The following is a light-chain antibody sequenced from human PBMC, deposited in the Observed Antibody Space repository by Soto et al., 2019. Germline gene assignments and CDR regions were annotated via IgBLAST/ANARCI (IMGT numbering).Light chain of an antibody. V-gene: IGKV1-5*01. Sequence: DIQMTQYPSTLSATAGDRVTITCRASQSISAWLAWYQKKPGKAPKLLIYDASNLASGVPSRFSGSGSGTEFTLTISNLQPADFATYYCQQSENYWTFGQGTKVDIK. J-gene: IGKJ1*01. CDR3: QQSENYWT. CDR1: QSISAW. CDR2: DAS.